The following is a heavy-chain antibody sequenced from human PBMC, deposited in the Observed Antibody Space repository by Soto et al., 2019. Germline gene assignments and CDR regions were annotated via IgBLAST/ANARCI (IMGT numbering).Heavy chain of an antibody. D-gene: IGHD1-1*01. CDR2: VNHSGST. Sequence: PSETLSLTCAVEGGSFSGYSWSWIHEPPGKGLEWIGEVNHSGSTNYNPSLKSRVTISVDTSKNQFSRKVSSVTAADTAVYYCAREVASRAPDNQCYYYLDVWGKGTTVTVSS. J-gene: IGHJ6*03. V-gene: IGHV4-34*01. CDR3: AREVASRAPDNQCYYYLDV. CDR1: GGSFSGYS.